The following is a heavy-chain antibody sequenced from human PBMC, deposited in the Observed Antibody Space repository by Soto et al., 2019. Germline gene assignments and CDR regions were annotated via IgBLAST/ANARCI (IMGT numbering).Heavy chain of an antibody. CDR2: ISGSGGST. J-gene: IGHJ6*02. Sequence: GGSLRLSCAASGFTFSSYAMSWVRQAPGKGLEWVSAISGSGGSTYYADPVKGRFTISRDNSKNTLYLQMNSLRAEDTAVYYCAKGPYYYYYGMDFWGQGTTVTVSS. CDR1: GFTFSSYA. CDR3: AKGPYYYYYGMDF. V-gene: IGHV3-23*01.